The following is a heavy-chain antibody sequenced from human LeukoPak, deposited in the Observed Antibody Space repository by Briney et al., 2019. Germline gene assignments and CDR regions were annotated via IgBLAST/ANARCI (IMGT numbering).Heavy chain of an antibody. Sequence: SETLSLTCTVSGGSISSYYWSWIRQPAGKGLEWIGRIYTSGSTNYNPSLKSRVTMSVDTSKNQFSLKLSSVTAADTAVYFCARDLYSGYGGYFDSWGQGTLVTVSS. CDR3: ARDLYSGYGGYFDS. D-gene: IGHD5-12*01. CDR1: GGSISSYY. CDR2: IYTSGST. J-gene: IGHJ4*02. V-gene: IGHV4-4*07.